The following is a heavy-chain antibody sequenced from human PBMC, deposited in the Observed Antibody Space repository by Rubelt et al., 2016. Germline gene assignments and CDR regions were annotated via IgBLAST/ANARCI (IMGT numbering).Heavy chain of an antibody. CDR2: INPSVGNT. J-gene: IGHJ5*02. CDR1: GYTFTSYY. CDR3: ARSPRYDFEDNWFDP. Sequence: QVQLVQSGAEVKKPGASVKVSCKASGYTFTSYYMHWVRQAPGQGLEWMGIINPSVGNTSYAQKFQGRVTMTRDTATSTVYMELSSLRAEDTAVYYCARSPRYDFEDNWFDPWGQGTLVTVSS. V-gene: IGHV1-46*01. D-gene: IGHD3-3*01.